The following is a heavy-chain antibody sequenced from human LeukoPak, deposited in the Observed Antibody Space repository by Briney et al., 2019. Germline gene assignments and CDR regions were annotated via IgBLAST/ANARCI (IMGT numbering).Heavy chain of an antibody. J-gene: IGHJ4*02. CDR3: ARGPELELPQIDY. V-gene: IGHV4-30-4*08. D-gene: IGHD1-7*01. CDR1: GGSISSGDYY. Sequence: SLTLSLTCTVSGGSISSGDYYWSWIRQPPGKGLEWIGYIYYSGSTYYNPSLKSRVTISVDTSRNQFSLKLSSVTAADTAVYYCARGPELELPQIDYWGQGTLVPVSS. CDR2: IYYSGST.